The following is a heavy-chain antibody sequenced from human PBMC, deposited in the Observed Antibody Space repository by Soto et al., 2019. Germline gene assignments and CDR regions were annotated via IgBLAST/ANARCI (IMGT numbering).Heavy chain of an antibody. CDR2: LSASGVTT. J-gene: IGHJ4*02. Sequence: PGGSLTLSCAASGFALSNYPMTYFRQAPGKGLEWVSLLSASGVTTHYADSVEGRFTVSRDNSKNTLFLQMNSLRAEDTAVYYCAKDFGDRKNFFDSWGLGTPVTVSS. CDR1: GFALSNYP. V-gene: IGHV3-23*01. D-gene: IGHD3-16*01. CDR3: AKDFGDRKNFFDS.